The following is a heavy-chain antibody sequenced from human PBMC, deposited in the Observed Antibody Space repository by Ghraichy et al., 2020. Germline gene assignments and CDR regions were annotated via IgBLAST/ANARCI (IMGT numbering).Heavy chain of an antibody. CDR3: ARQGYRPSHDS. J-gene: IGHJ4*02. D-gene: IGHD5-18*01. Sequence: SETLSLTCIVSGASITNDIFFWTWVRQAPEKGLEWIGIVYYSGSTHYSPSLKSRVTISVEVSKNQFSLSLSSVTAADTAVYYCARQGYRPSHDSWGQGTRVTVSS. V-gene: IGHV4-39*01. CDR1: GASITNDIFF. CDR2: VYYSGST.